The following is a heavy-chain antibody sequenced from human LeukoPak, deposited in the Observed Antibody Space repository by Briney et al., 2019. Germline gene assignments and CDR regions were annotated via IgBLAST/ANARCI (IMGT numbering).Heavy chain of an antibody. Sequence: GGSLRLSCAASGFAFNTYWMHWVRLAPGKGLVWVSGIKTDGSTAAYADSVKGRFTTSRDNAKNTLSLQMNSLRAEDTGLYYCARAWDRWGQGTLVTVSS. CDR2: IKTDGSTA. CDR1: GFAFNTYW. V-gene: IGHV3-74*01. J-gene: IGHJ5*02. CDR3: ARAWDR.